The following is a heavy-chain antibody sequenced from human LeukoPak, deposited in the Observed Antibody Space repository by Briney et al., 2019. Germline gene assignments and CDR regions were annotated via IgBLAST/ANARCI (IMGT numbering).Heavy chain of an antibody. CDR1: GFTFSDYG. V-gene: IGHV3-33*01. CDR3: ARDRIAAAFGMDV. D-gene: IGHD6-13*01. Sequence: PGRSLRLSCAVSGFTFSDYGMHWVRQAPGKGLEWVAVIWYDGSNKYYADSVKGRFTISRDNSKNTLYLQMNSLRAEDTAVYYCARDRIAAAFGMDVWGQGTTVTVSS. J-gene: IGHJ6*02. CDR2: IWYDGSNK.